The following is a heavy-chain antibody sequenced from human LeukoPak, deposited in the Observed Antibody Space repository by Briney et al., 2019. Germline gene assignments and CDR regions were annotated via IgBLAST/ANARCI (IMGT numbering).Heavy chain of an antibody. V-gene: IGHV3-21*01. CDR2: ISSSSSYI. D-gene: IGHD3-22*01. CDR3: ARDKGGYYYDSSGYSFDY. J-gene: IGHJ4*02. Sequence: GGSLRLSCAASGFTFSSYSMNWVRQAPGKGLEWVSSISSSSSYIYYADSVKGRFTISRDNAKNSLYLQMNSLRAEDTAVYYCARDKGGYYYDSSGYSFDYWGQGTLVTVSS. CDR1: GFTFSSYS.